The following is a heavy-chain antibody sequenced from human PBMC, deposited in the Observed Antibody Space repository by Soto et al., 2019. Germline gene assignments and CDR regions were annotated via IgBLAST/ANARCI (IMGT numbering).Heavy chain of an antibody. D-gene: IGHD3-22*01. Sequence: GEALKISCXASGDSFTSYWIGWVRQMPGKGLEWMGIIYPGDSDTRYSPSFQGQVTISADKSISTAYLQWSSLKASDTAMYYCARHYYGSSGYPSLFDYWGQGTLVTVSS. CDR3: ARHYYGSSGYPSLFDY. CDR2: IYPGDSDT. V-gene: IGHV5-51*01. CDR1: GDSFTSYW. J-gene: IGHJ4*02.